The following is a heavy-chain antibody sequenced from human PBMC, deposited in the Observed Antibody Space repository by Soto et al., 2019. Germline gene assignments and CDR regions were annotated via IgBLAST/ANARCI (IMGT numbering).Heavy chain of an antibody. J-gene: IGHJ5*02. CDR1: GFTFSSYA. CDR3: AKDRVTMVRGVIVSNWFDP. D-gene: IGHD3-10*01. V-gene: IGHV3-23*01. CDR2: ISGSGGST. Sequence: GGSLRLSCAASGFTFSSYAMSWVRQAPGKGLEWVSTISGSGGSTFYADSVKGRFTISRDNSKNTLYLQMNSLRAEDTAVYSCAKDRVTMVRGVIVSNWFDPWGQGTLVTVSS.